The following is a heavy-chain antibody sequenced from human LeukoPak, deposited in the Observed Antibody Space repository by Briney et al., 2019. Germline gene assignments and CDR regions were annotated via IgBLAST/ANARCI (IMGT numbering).Heavy chain of an antibody. J-gene: IGHJ3*02. CDR1: RVTFNSCS. CDR3: ASDRTIAAAVDPFDI. Sequence: SVKVSCKGSRVTFNSCSISWVRQAPGHGLDWMGRIIPLLGIVNYAQKFQGKVTITADKSTNTAYMELSSLRSEDTAMYYCASDRTIAAAVDPFDIWGQGTMVTVSS. V-gene: IGHV1-69*04. CDR2: IIPLLGIV. D-gene: IGHD6-13*01.